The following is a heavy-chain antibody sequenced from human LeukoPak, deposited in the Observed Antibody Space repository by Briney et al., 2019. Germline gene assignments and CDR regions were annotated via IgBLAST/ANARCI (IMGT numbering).Heavy chain of an antibody. CDR1: AFTFSNAW. CDR3: TTDLGVPYFDY. Sequence: PGGSLRLSCAASAFTFSNAWMSWVRQAPGKGQEWVGRIKSKTDGGTTDYAAPVKGRFTISRDDSKNTLYLQMNSLKTEDTAVYYCTTDLGVPYFDYWGQGTLVTVSS. D-gene: IGHD1-26*01. J-gene: IGHJ4*02. V-gene: IGHV3-15*01. CDR2: IKSKTDGGTT.